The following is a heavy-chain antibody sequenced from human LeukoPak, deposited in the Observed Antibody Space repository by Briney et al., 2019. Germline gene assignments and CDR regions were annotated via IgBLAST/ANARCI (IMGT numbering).Heavy chain of an antibody. Sequence: ASVKVSCKASGYTFTNYGISWVRQAPGQGLEWMGWISAYNGNTNYAQKLQGRVTMTTDTSTSTAYMELRSLRSDDTAVYYCAAGYFDWLSPHYYYYYGMDVWGQGTTVTVSS. D-gene: IGHD3-9*01. CDR3: AAGYFDWLSPHYYYYYGMDV. J-gene: IGHJ6*02. CDR1: GYTFTNYG. V-gene: IGHV1-18*01. CDR2: ISAYNGNT.